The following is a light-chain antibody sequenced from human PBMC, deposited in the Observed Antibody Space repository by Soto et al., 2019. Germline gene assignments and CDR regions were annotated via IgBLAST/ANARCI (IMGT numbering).Light chain of an antibody. CDR3: QQYGSLTWT. CDR1: QSVSSSY. J-gene: IGKJ1*01. V-gene: IGKV3-20*01. CDR2: GAS. Sequence: ESVLTKSQGTLSLSPWERATLSCRASQSVSSSYLAWYQQKPGQAPRLLIYGASSRATGIPDRFSGSGSGTDFTLTISRLEPEDFAVYYCQQYGSLTWTFGQGSKVDI.